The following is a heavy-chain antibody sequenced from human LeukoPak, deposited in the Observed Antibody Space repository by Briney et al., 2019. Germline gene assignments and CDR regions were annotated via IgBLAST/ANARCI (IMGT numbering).Heavy chain of an antibody. D-gene: IGHD5-12*01. Sequence: PGGSLRLSCAASGFTFGTYDMHWVRQATGKGLEWVAAIGTAGDTYYPDSVKGRFTISRGNAKNSLYLQMNSLRGGDTAVYYCARAPRGSGYADYWGQGTLVTVSS. J-gene: IGHJ4*02. CDR3: ARAPRGSGYADY. V-gene: IGHV3-13*01. CDR1: GFTFGTYD. CDR2: IGTAGDT.